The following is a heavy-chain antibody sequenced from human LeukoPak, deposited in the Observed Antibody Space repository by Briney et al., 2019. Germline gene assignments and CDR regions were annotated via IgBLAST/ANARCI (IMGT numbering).Heavy chain of an antibody. CDR2: IRSKAYGRTT. V-gene: IGHV3-49*04. CDR3: TTVLSSNRYNLCDY. J-gene: IGHJ4*02. Sequence: GGSLRLSCTASGFTFGNYAMSWVRQAPGKGLEWVCFIRSKAYGRTTEYAASVKGTFTISRDDSKSIAYLQMNSLKTEDTAVYYCTTVLSSNRYNLCDYWGQGTLVTVSS. CDR1: GFTFGNYA. D-gene: IGHD6-13*01.